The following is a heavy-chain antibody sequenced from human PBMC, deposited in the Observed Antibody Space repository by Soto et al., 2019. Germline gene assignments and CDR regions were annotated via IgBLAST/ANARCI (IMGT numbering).Heavy chain of an antibody. V-gene: IGHV3-13*04. J-gene: IGHJ4*02. CDR3: ARVGRLRSFDY. CDR2: IGTAGDT. D-gene: IGHD5-12*01. CDR1: GFTFSSYD. Sequence: PGGSLRLSCAASGFTFSSYDMHWVRQATGKGLEWVSSIGTAGDTYYPGSVKGRFTISRENAKNSLYLQMNSLRAADTAVYYCARVGRLRSFDYWGQGTLVTVSS.